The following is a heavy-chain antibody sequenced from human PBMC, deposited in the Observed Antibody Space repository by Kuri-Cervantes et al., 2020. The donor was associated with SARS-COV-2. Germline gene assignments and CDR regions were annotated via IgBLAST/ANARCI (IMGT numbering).Heavy chain of an antibody. Sequence: ETLSLTCAASGFTFSSYAMHWVRQAPGKGLEWVSVIYSGGSTYYADSVKGRFTISRDNSKNTLYLQMNSLRAEDTAVYYCAREGGSGSYYDHYYYYYYMDVWGKGTTGTVSS. CDR2: IYSGGST. CDR1: GFTFSSYA. J-gene: IGHJ6*03. D-gene: IGHD3-10*01. V-gene: IGHV3-66*01. CDR3: AREGGSGSYYDHYYYYYYMDV.